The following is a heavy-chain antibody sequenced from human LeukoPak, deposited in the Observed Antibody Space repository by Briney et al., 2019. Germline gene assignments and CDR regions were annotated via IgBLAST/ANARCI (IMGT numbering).Heavy chain of an antibody. J-gene: IGHJ3*02. Sequence: GGSLRLSCAASEFSVGSNYMTWVRQAPGKGLEWVSLIYSGGSTYYADSVKGRFTISRDNSKNTLYLQMNSLRAEDTAVYYCARVYGGNGNDAFDIWGQGTMVTVSS. CDR1: EFSVGSNY. V-gene: IGHV3-66*01. D-gene: IGHD4-23*01. CDR2: IYSGGST. CDR3: ARVYGGNGNDAFDI.